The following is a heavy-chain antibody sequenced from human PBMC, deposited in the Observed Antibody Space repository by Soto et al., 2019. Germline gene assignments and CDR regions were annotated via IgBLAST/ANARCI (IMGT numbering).Heavy chain of an antibody. V-gene: IGHV3-23*01. CDR3: AKLGYCSSTSCPGGAFDI. D-gene: IGHD2-2*01. CDR2: ISGSGGST. CDR1: GFTFSSYA. J-gene: IGHJ3*02. Sequence: VGSLRLSCAASGFTFSSYAMSWVRQAPGKGLEWVSAISGSGGSTYYADSVKGRFTISRDNSKNTLYLQMNSLRAEDTAVYYCAKLGYCSSTSCPGGAFDIWGQGTMVTVSS.